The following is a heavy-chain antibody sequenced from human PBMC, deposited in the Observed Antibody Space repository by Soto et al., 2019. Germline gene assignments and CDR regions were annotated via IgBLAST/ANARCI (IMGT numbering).Heavy chain of an antibody. CDR3: AKDKSNEELSVYYYNGLDV. CDR1: GFNFDDHA. D-gene: IGHD3-16*02. V-gene: IGHV3-9*01. J-gene: IGHJ6*02. Sequence: VQLEESGGGSVQPGRSLRLSCVASGFNFDDHAMHWVRQDPGRSLEWVAGISWNSGKIAYADSVKGRFTISRDNAKSSLYLQMNSLSGDDSALYYCAKDKSNEELSVYYYNGLDVWGQGTAVTVSS. CDR2: ISWNSGKI.